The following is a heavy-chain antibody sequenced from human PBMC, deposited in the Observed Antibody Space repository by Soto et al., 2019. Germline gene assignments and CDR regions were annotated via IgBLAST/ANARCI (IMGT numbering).Heavy chain of an antibody. CDR2: IYHTGNR. J-gene: IGHJ4*02. D-gene: IGHD6-19*01. V-gene: IGHV4-4*02. CDR1: GGSISDNW. CDR3: ARHIAVSGTRGFDY. Sequence: QVQLQESGPGLMQPSGTLSLTCAVSGGSISDNWWSWVRQPPGKGLEWIGEIYHTGNRHYNPSLEGRVTISVDKSKNHFSLNLNFVTAADTAVYYCARHIAVSGTRGFDYWGQGILVTVSS.